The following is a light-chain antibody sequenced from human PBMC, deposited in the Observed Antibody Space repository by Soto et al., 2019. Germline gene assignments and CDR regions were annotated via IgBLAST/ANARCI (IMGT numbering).Light chain of an antibody. V-gene: IGKV3-20*01. CDR1: HSVSSSY. Sequence: EIVLTQSPGTLSFSPGERATLSCRASHSVSSSYLAWYQQKPGQAPRLLIDGASSRATGIPDRFSGSGSGTDFTLTISRLEPEDFAVYYCQQYGSSPWTFGQGTKV. CDR3: QQYGSSPWT. J-gene: IGKJ1*01. CDR2: GAS.